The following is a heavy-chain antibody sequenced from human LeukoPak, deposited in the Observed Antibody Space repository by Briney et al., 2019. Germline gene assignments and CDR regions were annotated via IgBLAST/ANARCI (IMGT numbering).Heavy chain of an antibody. CDR2: IYHSGST. Sequence: SGTLSLTCAVSGGSISSSNWWSWVRQPPGKGLEWIGEIYHSGSTNYNPSLKSRVTISVDKSKNQFSLKLSSVTAADTAVYYCARVLSGSGSYHPFDPHYAFDIWGQGTMVTVSS. J-gene: IGHJ3*02. D-gene: IGHD3-10*01. V-gene: IGHV4-4*02. CDR1: GGSISSSNW. CDR3: ARVLSGSGSYHPFDPHYAFDI.